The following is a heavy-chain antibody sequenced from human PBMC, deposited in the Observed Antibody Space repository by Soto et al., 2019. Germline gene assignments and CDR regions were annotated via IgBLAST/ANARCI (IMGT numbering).Heavy chain of an antibody. CDR3: ARDPGIVVYYYYYGMDV. CDR1: GYTFTSYG. J-gene: IGHJ6*02. Sequence: ASVKVSCKASGYTFTSYGISWVRQAPGQGLEWMGWISAYNGNTNYAQKLQGRVTMTTDTSTSTAHMELRSLRSDDTAVYYCARDPGIVVYYYYYGMDVWGQGTTVTVSS. CDR2: ISAYNGNT. D-gene: IGHD3-22*01. V-gene: IGHV1-18*04.